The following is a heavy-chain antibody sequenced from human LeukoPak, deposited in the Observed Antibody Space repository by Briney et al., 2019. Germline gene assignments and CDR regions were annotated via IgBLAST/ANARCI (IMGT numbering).Heavy chain of an antibody. CDR3: AREVGATIDP. Sequence: ASVKGSCKTSGYTLTTYKLGISWGRQAPGQGVEWMGWINTYNGNTNYAQKFQGRVTMTTDTSTSTAYMELRSLRSDDTAVYYCAREVGATIDPWGQGTLVTVSS. CDR1: GYTLTTYKLG. D-gene: IGHD1-26*01. CDR2: INTYNGNT. V-gene: IGHV1-18*04. J-gene: IGHJ5*02.